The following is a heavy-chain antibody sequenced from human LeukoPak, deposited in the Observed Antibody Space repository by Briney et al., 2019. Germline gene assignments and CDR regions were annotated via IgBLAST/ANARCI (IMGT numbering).Heavy chain of an antibody. Sequence: ASVTVSCKASGYTFTDSYMHWVRQAPGQGLEWMGWINPKTGGTNYAQRFQGRVTMTRDTSIRTAYMELNSLRSDDTAVYYCARDRRLTIFVRGIITEGSPPKNWGQGTLVTVSS. J-gene: IGHJ4*02. CDR1: GYTFTDSY. D-gene: IGHD3-10*01. CDR3: ARDRRLTIFVRGIITEGSPPKN. V-gene: IGHV1-2*02. CDR2: INPKTGGT.